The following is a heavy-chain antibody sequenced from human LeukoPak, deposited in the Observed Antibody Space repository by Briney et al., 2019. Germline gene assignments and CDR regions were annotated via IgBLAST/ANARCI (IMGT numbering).Heavy chain of an antibody. CDR2: INHSGST. CDR1: GGSFSGYY. J-gene: IGHJ4*02. CDR3: ATGWHSDNSFDY. V-gene: IGHV4-34*01. D-gene: IGHD4-11*01. Sequence: SETLSLTCAVYGGSFSGYYWSWIRQPLGKGLEWIGEINHSGSTNYNPSLKGRGTISVDMSKNQFSLKLSSVTAADTAVYYCATGWHSDNSFDYWGQGTLVTVSS.